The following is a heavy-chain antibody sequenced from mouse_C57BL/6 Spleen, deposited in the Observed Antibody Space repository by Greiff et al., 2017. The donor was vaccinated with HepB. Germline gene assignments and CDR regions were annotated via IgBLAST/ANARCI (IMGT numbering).Heavy chain of an antibody. CDR2: INYDGSST. J-gene: IGHJ3*01. V-gene: IGHV5-16*01. CDR3: ARDRGDGYYQGFAY. Sequence: EVKLVESEGGLVQPGSSMKLSCTASGFTFSDYYMAWVRQVPEKGLEWVANINYDGSSTYYLDSLKSRFIISRDNAKNILYLQMSSLKSEDTATYYGARDRGDGYYQGFAYWGQGTLVTVSA. D-gene: IGHD2-3*01. CDR1: GFTFSDYY.